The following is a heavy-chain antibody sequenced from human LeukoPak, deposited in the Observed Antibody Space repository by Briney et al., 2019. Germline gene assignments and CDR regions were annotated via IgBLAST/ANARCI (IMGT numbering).Heavy chain of an antibody. CDR2: ISGSGDST. CDR1: GFTFSNYG. V-gene: IGHV3-23*01. Sequence: GGTLRLSCAASGFTFSNYGMSWVRQAPGEGLEWVSGISGSGDSTFYADSVKGRFTISRDNSKDTRCLQMNSLRAEDTAVYYCAKTYYSSRAHYYYYYYMDVWGKGTTVTISS. D-gene: IGHD3-10*01. J-gene: IGHJ6*03. CDR3: AKTYYSSRAHYYYYYYMDV.